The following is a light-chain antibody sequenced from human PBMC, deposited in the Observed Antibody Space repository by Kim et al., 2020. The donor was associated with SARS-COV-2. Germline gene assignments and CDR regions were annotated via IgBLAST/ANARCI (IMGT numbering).Light chain of an antibody. J-gene: IGLJ2*01. CDR2: ANY. V-gene: IGLV1-40*01. CDR3: QSYDSSLSGSVI. Sequence: QSVLTQPPSVSGAPGQRVTFSCTGSSSNIGAGYDVHWYQQLPGAAPKLLIYANYNRPSGVPDRFSGSKSGTSASLAITGLQAEDEADYYCQSYDSSLSGSVIFGGGTQLTVL. CDR1: SSNIGAGYD.